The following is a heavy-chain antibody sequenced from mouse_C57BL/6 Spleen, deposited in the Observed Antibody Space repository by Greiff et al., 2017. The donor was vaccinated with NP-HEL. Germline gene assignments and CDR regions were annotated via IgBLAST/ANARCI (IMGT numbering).Heavy chain of an antibody. CDR1: GYTFTSYW. CDR3: ARNSHYYGIDY. D-gene: IGHD1-1*01. Sequence: QVQLQQPGAELVRPGSSVKLSCKASGYTFTSYWMHWVKQRPIQGLEWIGNIDPSDSETHYNQKFKDKATLTVDKSSSTAYMQLSSLTSEDSAVYYSARNSHYYGIDYWGQGTTLTVSS. CDR2: IDPSDSET. V-gene: IGHV1-52*01. J-gene: IGHJ2*01.